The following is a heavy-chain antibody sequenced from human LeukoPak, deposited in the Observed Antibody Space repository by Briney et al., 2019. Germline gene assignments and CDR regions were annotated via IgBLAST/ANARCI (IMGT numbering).Heavy chain of an antibody. V-gene: IGHV1-69*01. D-gene: IGHD5-18*01. J-gene: IGHJ3*02. CDR2: IIPIFGTA. CDR1: GGTLSSYA. CDR3: ARALGTAMVTAAFDI. Sequence: GSSVKVSCKASGGTLSSYAISWVRQAPGQGLEWMGGIIPIFGTANYAQKFQGRVTITADESTSTAYMELSSLRSEDTAVYYCARALGTAMVTAAFDIWGQGTMVTVSS.